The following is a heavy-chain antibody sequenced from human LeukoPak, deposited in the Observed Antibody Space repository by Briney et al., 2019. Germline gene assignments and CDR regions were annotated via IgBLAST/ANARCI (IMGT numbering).Heavy chain of an antibody. CDR3: AKSVYGSGNY. D-gene: IGHD3-10*01. J-gene: IGHJ4*02. CDR1: GFTISSYG. Sequence: PGGALRLSCAASGFTISSYGMSWVRQAPGKGVEWVSSISGGTTYYADSVTGRFTISRDNSKNIVSLHMNSLRAEDTAVYYCAKSVYGSGNYWGQGTLVTVS. V-gene: IGHV3-23*01. CDR2: ISGGTT.